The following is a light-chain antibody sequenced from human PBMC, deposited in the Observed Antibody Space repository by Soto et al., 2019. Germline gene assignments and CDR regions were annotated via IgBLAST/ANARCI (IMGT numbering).Light chain of an antibody. CDR2: DVN. Sequence: QSALTQPASVSGSPGQSITISCTGTSSDIGAYNFVSWYQQHPGKAPKLMLYDVNIRPSGVSNRFSGSKSGNTASLTISGLQAEDEADYYCPSCTTSTTMIFGGGTKVTVL. CDR3: PSCTTSTTMI. V-gene: IGLV2-14*03. J-gene: IGLJ2*01. CDR1: SSDIGAYNF.